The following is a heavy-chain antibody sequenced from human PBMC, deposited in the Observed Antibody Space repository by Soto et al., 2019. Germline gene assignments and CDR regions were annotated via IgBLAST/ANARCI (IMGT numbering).Heavy chain of an antibody. V-gene: IGHV3-33*01. CDR2: IWYDGSNK. CDR1: GFTFSNYG. Sequence: QVQLVESGGGVVQPGRSLRLSCAASGFTFSNYGMHWVRQAPGKGLEWVAVIWYDGSNKYYADSVKGRFTISRDNSKNTLYLQMNSLRAEDTAVYYCERGLYINRGRAFDYWGQGTLVTVSS. D-gene: IGHD2-15*01. J-gene: IGHJ4*02. CDR3: ERGLYINRGRAFDY.